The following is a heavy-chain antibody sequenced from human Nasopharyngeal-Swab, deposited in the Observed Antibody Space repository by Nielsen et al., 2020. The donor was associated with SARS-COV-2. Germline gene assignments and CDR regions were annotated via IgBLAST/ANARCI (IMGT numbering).Heavy chain of an antibody. J-gene: IGHJ6*02. V-gene: IGHV1-18*01. Sequence: ASVKVSCKASGYSLTSYGITWVRQAPGQGLELMGWISGYNGNTNYAQKFQGRVTMTTDTSTSTAYMELRSLRSDDTAVYYCARGRGFYDRRRHYGMDVWGQGTTVTVSS. CDR3: ARGRGFYDRRRHYGMDV. D-gene: IGHD3-22*01. CDR1: GYSLTSYG. CDR2: ISGYNGNT.